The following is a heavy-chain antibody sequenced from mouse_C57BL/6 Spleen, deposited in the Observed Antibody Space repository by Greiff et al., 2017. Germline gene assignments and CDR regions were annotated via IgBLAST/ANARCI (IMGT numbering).Heavy chain of an antibody. J-gene: IGHJ2*01. CDR2: ISGGGGNT. V-gene: IGHV5-9*01. CDR1: GFTFSSYT. CDR3: ARQGSSYYFDY. Sequence: EVHLVESGGGLVKPGGSLKLSCAASGFTFSSYTMSWVRQTPEKRLEWVATISGGGGNTYYPDSVKGRFTISRDNAKNTLYLQMSSLRSEDTALYYCARQGSSYYFDYWGQGTTLTVSS. D-gene: IGHD1-1*01.